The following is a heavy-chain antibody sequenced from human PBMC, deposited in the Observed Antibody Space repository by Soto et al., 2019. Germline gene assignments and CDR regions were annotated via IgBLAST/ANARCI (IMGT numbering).Heavy chain of an antibody. CDR1: GFTFSSYG. V-gene: IGHV3-30*18. CDR3: AKDLIPCGGNEGSDY. D-gene: IGHD2-15*01. CDR2: ISYDGSNK. J-gene: IGHJ4*02. Sequence: GGSLRLSCAASGFTFSSYGMHWVRQAPGKGLEWVAVISYDGSNKYYADSVKGRFTISRDNSKNTLYLQMNSLRAEDTAVYYCAKDLIPCGGNEGSDYWGQGTLVTVSS.